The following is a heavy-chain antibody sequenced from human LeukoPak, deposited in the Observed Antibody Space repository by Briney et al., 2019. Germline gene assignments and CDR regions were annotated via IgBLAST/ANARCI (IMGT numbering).Heavy chain of an antibody. Sequence: SETLSLTCTVSGGSISSYYWSWIRQPAGKGLEWIGRIYTSGSTNYNPSLRSRVTMSVDTSKNQFSLKLSSVTAADTAVYYCARVFAGWGDSYYFDYWGQGTLVTVSS. D-gene: IGHD1-26*01. CDR2: IYTSGST. J-gene: IGHJ4*02. CDR1: GGSISSYY. CDR3: ARVFAGWGDSYYFDY. V-gene: IGHV4-4*07.